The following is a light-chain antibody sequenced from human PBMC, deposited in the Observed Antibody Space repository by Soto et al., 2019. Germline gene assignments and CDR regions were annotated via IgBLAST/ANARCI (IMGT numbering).Light chain of an antibody. CDR2: KAS. V-gene: IGKV1-5*03. J-gene: IGKJ2*01. Sequence: IQMIQSPSTLSASVGDRVTITCRATQIISHWLAWYQQKPGKAPKLLISKASTLASGVPSRFSGGISGTDFTLTITGLQPDDFATYYCQQYSVYPRTFGQGTKLEI. CDR3: QQYSVYPRT. CDR1: QIISHW.